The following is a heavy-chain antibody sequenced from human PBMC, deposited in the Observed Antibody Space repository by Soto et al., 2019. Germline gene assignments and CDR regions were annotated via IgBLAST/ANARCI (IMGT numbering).Heavy chain of an antibody. J-gene: IGHJ4*02. V-gene: IGHV3-30-3*01. CDR1: GFTFSSYA. Sequence: QVQLVESGGGVVQPGRSLRLSCAASGFTFSSYAMHWVRQAPGKGLEWVAVISYDGSNKYYADSVKGRFTISRDNSKNTLYLQMNSLRPEDTAVYYCARDPAPRYYGSGSYNYFDYWGQGTLVTVSS. CDR3: ARDPAPRYYGSGSYNYFDY. CDR2: ISYDGSNK. D-gene: IGHD3-10*01.